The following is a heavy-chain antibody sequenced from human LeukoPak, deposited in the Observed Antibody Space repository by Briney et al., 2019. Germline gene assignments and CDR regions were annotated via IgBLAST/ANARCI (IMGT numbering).Heavy chain of an antibody. J-gene: IGHJ4*02. CDR2: IYYSGST. CDR3: ARELRLGLTHPGPLDY. Sequence: PSQTLSLTCTVSGGSISSGGYYWSWIRQHPGKGLEWIGYIYYSGSTYYNPSLKSRVTISVDTSKNQFSLKLSSVTAADTAVYYCARELRLGLTHPGPLDYWGQGTLVTVSS. CDR1: GGSISSGGYY. D-gene: IGHD4-17*01. V-gene: IGHV4-31*03.